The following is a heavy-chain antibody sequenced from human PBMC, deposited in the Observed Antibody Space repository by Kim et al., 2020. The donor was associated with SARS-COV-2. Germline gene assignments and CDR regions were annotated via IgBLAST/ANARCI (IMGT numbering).Heavy chain of an antibody. CDR2: INHSGST. V-gene: IGHV4-34*01. CDR3: ARGLTVTTPFDY. J-gene: IGHJ4*02. CDR1: GGSFSGYY. D-gene: IGHD4-17*01. Sequence: SETLSLTCAVYGGSFSGYYWSWIRQPPGKGLEWIGEINHSGSTNYNPSLKSRVTISVDTSKNQFSLKLSSVTAADTAVYYCARGLTVTTPFDYWGQGTLVTVSS.